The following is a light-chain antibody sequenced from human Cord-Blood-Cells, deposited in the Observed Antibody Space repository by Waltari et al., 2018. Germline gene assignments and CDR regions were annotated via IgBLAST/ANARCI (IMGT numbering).Light chain of an antibody. V-gene: IGKV1-NL1*01. Sequence: DMQMTQSSSSLSASVGDTITITCRASQGISSSLDWYQQKPGKAPKLLLYAASRLQSGVPSRFSGSGSGTDYTLTISSLQPEDFATYYCQQCYSTPCTFGPGTKVDIK. CDR3: QQCYSTPCT. CDR2: AAS. CDR1: QGISSS. J-gene: IGKJ3*01.